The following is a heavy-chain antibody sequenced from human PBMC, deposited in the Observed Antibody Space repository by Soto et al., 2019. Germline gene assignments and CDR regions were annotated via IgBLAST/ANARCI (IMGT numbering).Heavy chain of an antibody. Sequence: GGSLRLSCAASGFTFSTYAMHWVRQAPGKGLEWVAVIWFDGSNKYYSDSVKGRFTISRDNSKNTLYLQMNSLRDEDTAVYYCERRGSSWIDYWGQGTLVTVSS. CDR1: GFTFSTYA. V-gene: IGHV3-33*01. J-gene: IGHJ4*02. CDR3: ERRGSSWIDY. CDR2: IWFDGSNK. D-gene: IGHD6-13*01.